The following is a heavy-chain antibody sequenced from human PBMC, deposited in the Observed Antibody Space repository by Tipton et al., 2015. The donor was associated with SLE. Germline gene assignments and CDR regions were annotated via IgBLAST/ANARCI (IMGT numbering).Heavy chain of an antibody. V-gene: IGHV4-34*01. J-gene: IGHJ4*02. CDR3: ARGKISWAVFVVRNCCDS. CDR2: SNESGKT. Sequence: TLSLTCAVYGGSLSGHYWSWIRQPPGKGLECIGESNESGKTNYNSALKSRATISVDTSRNQFSLRLTSVTAADTAMYYCARGKISWAVFVVRNCCDSGGQGTLVTVSS. D-gene: IGHD3-16*01. CDR1: GGSLSGHY.